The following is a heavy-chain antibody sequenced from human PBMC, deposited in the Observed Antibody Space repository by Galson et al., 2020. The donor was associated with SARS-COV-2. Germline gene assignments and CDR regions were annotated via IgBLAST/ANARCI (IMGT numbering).Heavy chain of an antibody. CDR2: IYYSGST. V-gene: IGHV4-59*01. D-gene: IGHD1-1*01. CDR1: NGSISNYH. Sequence: SETLSLTCAVSNGSISNYHWSWIRQPTGKGLEWIGYIYYSGSTIYNPSLKSRVTISVDTSKNQFSLKLSSVTAADTALYYCARDGTGGFDYWGRGTLVTVSS. CDR3: ARDGTGGFDY. J-gene: IGHJ4*02.